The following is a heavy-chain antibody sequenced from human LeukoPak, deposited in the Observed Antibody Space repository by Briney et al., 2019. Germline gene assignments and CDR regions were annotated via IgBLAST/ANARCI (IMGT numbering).Heavy chain of an antibody. Sequence: ASVKVSCKASGYTFTSYGISWVRQAPGQGLEWMGWINPNSGGTNYAQKFQGRVTMTRDTSISTAYMELSRLRSDDTAVYYCARGGMATTRNWFDPWGQGTLATVSS. J-gene: IGHJ5*02. CDR1: GYTFTSYG. CDR3: ARGGMATTRNWFDP. V-gene: IGHV1-2*02. CDR2: INPNSGGT. D-gene: IGHD5-24*01.